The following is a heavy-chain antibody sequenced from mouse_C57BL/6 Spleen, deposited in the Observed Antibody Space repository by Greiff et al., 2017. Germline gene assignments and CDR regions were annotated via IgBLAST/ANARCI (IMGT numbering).Heavy chain of an antibody. CDR2: SRNKANDYTT. CDR3: ARDAHYGSDWYFDV. J-gene: IGHJ1*03. CDR1: GFTFSDFY. V-gene: IGHV7-1*01. Sequence: EVKLVESGGGLVQSGRSLRLSCATSGFTFSDFYMEWVRQAPGKGLEWIAASRNKANDYTTEYSASVKGRFIVSRDTSQSILYLQMNALRAEDTAIYYCARDAHYGSDWYFDVWGTGTTVTVSS. D-gene: IGHD1-1*01.